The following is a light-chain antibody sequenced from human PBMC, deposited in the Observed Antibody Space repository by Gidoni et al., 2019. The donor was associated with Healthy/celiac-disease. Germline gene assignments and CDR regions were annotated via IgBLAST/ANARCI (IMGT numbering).Light chain of an antibody. CDR3: CSYAGSYTFDV. CDR1: SSDVGGYNY. J-gene: IGLJ1*01. CDR2: DVS. Sequence: QSALTQPRSVSGSPGPSVTISCPGTSSDVGGYNYVSWYQQHPGKAPKLMIYDVSKRPSGVPDRFSGSKSGNTASLTISGLQAEDEADYYCCSYAGSYTFDVFGTGTKVTVL. V-gene: IGLV2-11*01.